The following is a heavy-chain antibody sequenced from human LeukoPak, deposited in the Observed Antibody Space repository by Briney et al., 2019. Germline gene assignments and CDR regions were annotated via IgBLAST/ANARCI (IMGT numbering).Heavy chain of an antibody. CDR3: ARDFPNRYCSGASCPGAFDI. CDR2: IYSSGST. CDR1: GGSISSGDYY. Sequence: PSETLSLTCTVSGGSISSGDYYWSWIRQPPGKGLEWIGYIYSSGSTSYNPSLKSRFTISVDTSKNQFSLKLSSVTAADTAVYYCARDFPNRYCSGASCPGAFDIWGQGTMVTVSS. V-gene: IGHV4-61*08. J-gene: IGHJ3*02. D-gene: IGHD2-15*01.